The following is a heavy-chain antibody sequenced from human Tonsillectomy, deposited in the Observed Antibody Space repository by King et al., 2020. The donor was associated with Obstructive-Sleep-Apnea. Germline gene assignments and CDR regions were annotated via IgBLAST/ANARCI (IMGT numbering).Heavy chain of an antibody. CDR2: IYYSGST. CDR1: GGSISSGDYY. J-gene: IGHJ4*02. V-gene: IGHV4-30-4*01. Sequence: QLQESGPGLVKPSQTLSLTCTVSGGSISSGDYYWSWLRQPPGKGLEWIGYIYYSGSTYYNPSPKSRVTISVDSSKNQFSPKLSSVTAADTAVYYCARGDTSMAAFDYWGQGTLVTVSS. D-gene: IGHD5-18*01. CDR3: ARGDTSMAAFDY.